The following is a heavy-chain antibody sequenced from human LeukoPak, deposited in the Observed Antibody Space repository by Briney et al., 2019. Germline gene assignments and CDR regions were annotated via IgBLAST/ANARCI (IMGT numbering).Heavy chain of an antibody. J-gene: IGHJ4*02. Sequence: SQTLSLTCVISGDSISSNTASWNWIRQSPSRGLEWLGRTYYMSRWYDDYADSVRSRITINPDTSKNEFSLHLTSVTPDDTAMYYCARTSGYSSLAFWGQGTPVTVSS. CDR3: ARTSGYSSLAF. CDR2: TYYMSRWYD. CDR1: GDSISSNTAS. D-gene: IGHD6-19*01. V-gene: IGHV6-1*01.